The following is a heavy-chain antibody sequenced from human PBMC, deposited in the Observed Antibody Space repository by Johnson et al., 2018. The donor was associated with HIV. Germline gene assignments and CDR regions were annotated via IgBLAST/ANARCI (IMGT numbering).Heavy chain of an antibody. Sequence: VQLVESGGGVVQPGRSLRLSCAASGFTFSSYAMHWVRQAPGKGLEWVAVISYDGINKYYADSVKGRFTISRDNSKNTLYLQMNSLRAEDTAVYYCARDGVATEAHDAFDIWGQGTIVSVSS. V-gene: IGHV3-30-3*01. CDR1: GFTFSSYA. CDR3: ARDGVATEAHDAFDI. J-gene: IGHJ3*02. D-gene: IGHD5-12*01. CDR2: ISYDGINK.